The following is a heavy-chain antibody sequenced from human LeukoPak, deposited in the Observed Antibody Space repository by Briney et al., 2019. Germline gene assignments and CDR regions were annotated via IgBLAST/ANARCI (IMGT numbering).Heavy chain of an antibody. Sequence: ASVKVSCKASGYTFTSYDINWVRQATGQGLEWMGWMNPNSGNTGYAQKFQGRVTITRNTSISTAYMELSSLRSEDTAVYYCTKVGGYCSSTSCRRAWDYWGQGTLVTVSS. CDR2: MNPNSGNT. V-gene: IGHV1-8*03. CDR3: TKVGGYCSSTSCRRAWDY. J-gene: IGHJ4*02. CDR1: GYTFTSYD. D-gene: IGHD2-2*01.